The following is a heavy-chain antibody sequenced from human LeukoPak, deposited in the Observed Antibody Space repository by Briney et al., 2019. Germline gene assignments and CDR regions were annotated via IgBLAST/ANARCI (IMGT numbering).Heavy chain of an antibody. CDR1: GFTLGSHD. CDR2: VSSGFHE. D-gene: IGHD5-18*01. Sequence: GGSLRLSCTASGFTLGSHDMHWVRQIPGQGLEWVAAVSSGFHEFFADSVQGRFTVSREDARNSLYLQMNSLRAGDTAVYYCVREARGYHYTYFDYWGQGTLVTVSS. V-gene: IGHV3-13*01. J-gene: IGHJ4*02. CDR3: VREARGYHYTYFDY.